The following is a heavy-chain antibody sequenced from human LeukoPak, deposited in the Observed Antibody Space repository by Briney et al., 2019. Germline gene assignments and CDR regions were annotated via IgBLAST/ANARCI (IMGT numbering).Heavy chain of an antibody. CDR1: GFTFSSYS. CDR2: ISSSSSYI. CDR3: ARESDSSGWYPRGYFDL. Sequence: GGSLRLSCAASGFTFSSYSMNWVRQAPGKGLEWVSSISSSSSYIYYADSVKGRFTISRDNAKNSLYLQMNSLRAEDTAVYYCARESDSSGWYPRGYFDLWGRGTLVTVSS. J-gene: IGHJ2*01. D-gene: IGHD6-19*01. V-gene: IGHV3-21*01.